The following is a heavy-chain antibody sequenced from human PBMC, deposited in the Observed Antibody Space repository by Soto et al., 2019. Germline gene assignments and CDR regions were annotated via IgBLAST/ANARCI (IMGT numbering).Heavy chain of an antibody. CDR1: GSTISRFY. Sequence: SETLFLTCTVSGSTISRFYWSLIRPTTGKGLEWIGYIYYSGSTNYNPSLKSRVTISADTSKNQFSLKLSSVTAADTAVYYCRGCSGGSCSGGSSDYWGLRTLVPVSS. CDR2: IYYSGST. D-gene: IGHD2-15*01. V-gene: IGHV4-59*08. CDR3: RGCSGGSCSGGSSDY. J-gene: IGHJ4*02.